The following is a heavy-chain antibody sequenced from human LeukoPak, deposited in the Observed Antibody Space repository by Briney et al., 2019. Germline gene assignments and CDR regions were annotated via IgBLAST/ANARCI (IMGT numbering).Heavy chain of an antibody. CDR2: INPSGGST. D-gene: IGHD3-22*01. J-gene: IGHJ4*02. CDR3: ARERSDSPFDY. Sequence: EASVRASCKASGYTFTSYYMHWVRQAPGQGLEWMGIINPSGGSTSYAQKFQGRVTMTRDTSTSTVYMELSSLRSEDTAVYYCARERSDSPFDYWGQGTLVTVSS. CDR1: GYTFTSYY. V-gene: IGHV1-46*01.